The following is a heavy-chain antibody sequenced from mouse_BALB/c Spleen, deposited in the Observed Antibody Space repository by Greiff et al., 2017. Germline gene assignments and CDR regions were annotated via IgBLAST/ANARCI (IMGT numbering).Heavy chain of an antibody. CDR2: IDPSDSET. J-gene: IGHJ4*01. CDR3: ARSEYRYEDAMDY. CDR1: GYSFTSYW. D-gene: IGHD2-14*01. Sequence: QVQLKQSGPQLVRPGASVKISCKASGYSFTSYWMHWVKQRPGQGLEWIGMIDPSDSETRLNQKFKDKATLTVDKSSSTAYMQLSSPTSEDSAVYYCARSEYRYEDAMDYWGQGTSVTVSS. V-gene: IGHV1S126*01.